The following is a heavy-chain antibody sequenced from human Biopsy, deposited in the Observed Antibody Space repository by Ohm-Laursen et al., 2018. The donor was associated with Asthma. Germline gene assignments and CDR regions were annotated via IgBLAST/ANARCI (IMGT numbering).Heavy chain of an antibody. CDR3: VRDGTDDAFDI. CDR1: GFTFGDYW. J-gene: IGHJ3*02. CDR2: IKHDGSEK. D-gene: IGHD1-1*01. Sequence: SLRLSCSASGFTFGDYWRSWVRQVPGKGLEWVANIKHDGSEKNHVDSLKGRFTISRDNAKNSLYLQMNSLREEDTAVYYCVRDGTDDAFDIWGQGTVVSVSS. V-gene: IGHV3-7*01.